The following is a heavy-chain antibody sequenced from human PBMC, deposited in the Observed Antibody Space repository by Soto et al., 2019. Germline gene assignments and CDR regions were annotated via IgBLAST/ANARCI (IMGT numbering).Heavy chain of an antibody. D-gene: IGHD1-26*01. CDR2: LYHSGST. J-gene: IGHJ4*02. V-gene: IGHV4-4*02. CDR3: ARVIVGTILFDY. CDR1: GGSISSSNW. Sequence: QVQLQESGPGLVKPSGTLSLTCAVSGGSISSSNWWSWVRQPPGKGLEWIGELYHSGSTNYNPSLKSRVTISVDNSKNQFSLKLSSVTAADTAVYYCARVIVGTILFDYWGQGTLVTVSS.